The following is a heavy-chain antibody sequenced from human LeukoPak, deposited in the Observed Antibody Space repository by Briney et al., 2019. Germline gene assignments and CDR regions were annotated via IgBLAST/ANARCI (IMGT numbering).Heavy chain of an antibody. V-gene: IGHV4-4*07. J-gene: IGHJ3*02. CDR2: IYTSGST. D-gene: IGHD3-22*01. Sequence: PSETLSLTCTVSGGSISSYYWSWIRQPAGKGLEWIGRIYTSGSTNYNPSLKSRVTMSVDTSKNQFSLKLSSVTAADTAVYYCGRDYAWENTYYYDSSGYFAFDIWGQGTMVTVSS. CDR1: GGSISSYY. CDR3: GRDYAWENTYYYDSSGYFAFDI.